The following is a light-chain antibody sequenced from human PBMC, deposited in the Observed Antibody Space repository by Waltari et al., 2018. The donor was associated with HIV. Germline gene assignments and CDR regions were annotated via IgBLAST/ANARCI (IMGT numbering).Light chain of an antibody. CDR1: QSILFSTTNSNY. CDR3: QQYYSHPRT. Sequence: DIVLTQSPDSLTVSLGERATLNCKASQSILFSTTNSNYLAWYQQKPGHPPKLLISWASGRRSGVPDRFSGAGSGTDFTLTITSLQAEDVAVYYCQQYYSHPRTFGQGTKLEI. V-gene: IGKV4-1*01. CDR2: WAS. J-gene: IGKJ2*01.